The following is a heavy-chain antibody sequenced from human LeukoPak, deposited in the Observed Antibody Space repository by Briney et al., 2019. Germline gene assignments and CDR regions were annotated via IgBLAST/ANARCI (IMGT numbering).Heavy chain of an antibody. Sequence: SGTLSLTCVVSGGSVSSGHWWSWARQPPGKGLEWIGEIHHSGSTNNNPSLKSRVTMSIDKSKNQFSLHLSSVTTTDTALYFCARNGYYSADSWGQGTLVTVSS. D-gene: IGHD4-17*01. CDR3: ARNGYYSADS. CDR2: IHHSGST. V-gene: IGHV4-4*02. J-gene: IGHJ4*02. CDR1: GGSVSSGHW.